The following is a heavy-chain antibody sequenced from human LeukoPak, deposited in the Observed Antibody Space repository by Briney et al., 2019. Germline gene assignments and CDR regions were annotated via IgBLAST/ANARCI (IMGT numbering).Heavy chain of an antibody. J-gene: IGHJ4*02. D-gene: IGHD2-2*01. V-gene: IGHV1-2*06. CDR1: GYTFTGYY. CDR3: ARDIVVVPAAMGVGY. Sequence: ASVKVSCKASGYTFTGYYMHWVRQAPGQGLEWMGRINPNSGGTNYAQKFQGRVTMTRDTSISTAYMELSRLRSDDTAVYYCARDIVVVPAAMGVGYWGQGTLVTVSS. CDR2: INPNSGGT.